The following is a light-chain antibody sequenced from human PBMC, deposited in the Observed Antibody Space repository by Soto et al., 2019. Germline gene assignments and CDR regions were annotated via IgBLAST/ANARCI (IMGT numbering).Light chain of an antibody. CDR3: QQLLSYTIT. CDR1: QGIISY. Sequence: DIQLTQSPSFLSASVGDRVTITCRASQGIISYLAWYQQKPGKAPKLMIYAASTLQSGVPLRFSGSGSGTSFTLTISSLQPEDFATYYCQQLLSYTITFGQGTRLEIK. CDR2: AAS. V-gene: IGKV1-9*01. J-gene: IGKJ5*01.